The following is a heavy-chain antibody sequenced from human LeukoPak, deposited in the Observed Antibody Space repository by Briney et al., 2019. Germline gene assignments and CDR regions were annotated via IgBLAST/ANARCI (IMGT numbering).Heavy chain of an antibody. V-gene: IGHV4-59*12. Sequence: SETLSLTCTVSGGSISSYYWSWIRQPPGKGLEWIGYIYYSGSTNYNPSLKSRVTISADRSKNQFSLKLSPVTAADTAVYYCARAEYSSSSSRYFDYWGQGTLVTVSS. CDR3: ARAEYSSSSSRYFDY. D-gene: IGHD6-6*01. CDR2: IYYSGST. J-gene: IGHJ4*02. CDR1: GGSISSYY.